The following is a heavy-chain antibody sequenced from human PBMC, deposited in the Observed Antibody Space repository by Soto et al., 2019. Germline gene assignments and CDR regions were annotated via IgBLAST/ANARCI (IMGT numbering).Heavy chain of an antibody. D-gene: IGHD6-13*01. V-gene: IGHV1-18*01. J-gene: IGHJ6*02. Sequence: QVQLVQSGAEVKKPGASVKVSCKASGYTFTSYGISWVRQAPGQGLEWMGWISAYNGNTNYAQKLQGRVTMTTDTTTSTAYMELRSLRSDDTAVYYCASYIAAAAHYYYGMDVWGQGTTVTVSS. CDR1: GYTFTSYG. CDR3: ASYIAAAAHYYYGMDV. CDR2: ISAYNGNT.